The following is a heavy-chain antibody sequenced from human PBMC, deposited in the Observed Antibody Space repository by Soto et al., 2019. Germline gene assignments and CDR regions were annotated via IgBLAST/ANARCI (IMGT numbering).Heavy chain of an antibody. Sequence: LSLTCSVSGDSISSADYFWTWIRQSPGKGLEWMGYIFHSGTTYYNPSLKGRLLISIENSKNQFSLRLTSVTAADSAVYYCARAQRDYYDSSGYRTPFDYWGQGTLVTVSS. V-gene: IGHV4-30-4*01. J-gene: IGHJ4*02. CDR2: IFHSGTT. CDR3: ARAQRDYYDSSGYRTPFDY. CDR1: GDSISSADYF. D-gene: IGHD3-22*01.